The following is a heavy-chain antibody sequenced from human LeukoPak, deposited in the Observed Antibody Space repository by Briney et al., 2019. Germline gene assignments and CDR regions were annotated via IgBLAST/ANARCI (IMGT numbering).Heavy chain of an antibody. CDR2: IYTNGNT. CDR3: ARTSIVGANFDY. CDR1: GGSISSGSFY. D-gene: IGHD1-26*01. Sequence: SETLSLTCTVSGGSISSGSFYWSWIRQPAGKGLEWIGRIYTNGNTNYNPSLKSRVTISLDTSKNQFSLKLSSVTAADTAVYYCARTSIVGANFDYWGQGTLVTVSS. V-gene: IGHV4-61*02. J-gene: IGHJ4*02.